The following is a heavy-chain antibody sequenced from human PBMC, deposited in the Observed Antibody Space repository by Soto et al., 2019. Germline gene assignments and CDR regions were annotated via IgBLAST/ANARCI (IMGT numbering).Heavy chain of an antibody. Sequence: QVQLQESGPGLVKPSQTLSLTCTVSGGSISSGGYYWSWIRQHPGKGLEWIGYIYYSGSTYYNPSLRSLVTISVDTSKNQFSLKLSSVTAADTAVYYCARFKLDDCSGYYPEYYFDYWGQGTLVTVSS. CDR3: ARFKLDDCSGYYPEYYFDY. V-gene: IGHV4-31*01. J-gene: IGHJ4*02. D-gene: IGHD3-22*01. CDR2: IYYSGST. CDR1: GGSISSGGYY.